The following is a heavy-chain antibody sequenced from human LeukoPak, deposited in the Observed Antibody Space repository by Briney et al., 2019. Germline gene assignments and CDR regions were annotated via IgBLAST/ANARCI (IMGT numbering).Heavy chain of an antibody. CDR1: GFTFSSYW. CDR3: TTDRTVGYCSGGSCYSDAFDI. V-gene: IGHV3-15*01. Sequence: PGGSLRLSCAASGFTFSSYWMSWVRQAPGKGLEWVGRIKSKTDGGTTDYAAPVKGRFTISRDDSKNTLYLQMNSLKTEDTAVYYCTTDRTVGYCSGGSCYSDAFDIWGQGTMVTVSS. CDR2: IKSKTDGGTT. D-gene: IGHD2-15*01. J-gene: IGHJ3*02.